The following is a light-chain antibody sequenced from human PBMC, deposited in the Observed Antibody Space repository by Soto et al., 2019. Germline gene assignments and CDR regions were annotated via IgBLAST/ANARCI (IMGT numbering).Light chain of an antibody. CDR2: GTS. V-gene: IGKV3-20*01. CDR3: QRYDPSQGYS. CDR1: QSVTASF. J-gene: IGKJ2*01. Sequence: EIVLTQSPGTLSLSPGERGTLSCRASQSVTASFFTWYQQKPGQAPRVLIDGTSRRATGIADRSSGSGSGTHFSLTIDTVEPEDLAIYYCQRYDPSQGYSFGQGTKLEIK.